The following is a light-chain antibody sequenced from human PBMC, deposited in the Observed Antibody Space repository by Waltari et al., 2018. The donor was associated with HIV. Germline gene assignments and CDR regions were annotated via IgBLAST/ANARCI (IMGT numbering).Light chain of an antibody. CDR3: QQTYMLPLS. J-gene: IGKJ3*01. Sequence: DIQVTQSPSSLSASIGDRVTITCRASQSIINHLNWFQQKPGTAPHLLIYAGSFLHRGVPSRVRGSVSGTLFTLTISSVQPEDIAVYYCQQTYMLPLSFGRGTAVDL. CDR2: AGS. V-gene: IGKV1-39*01. CDR1: QSIINH.